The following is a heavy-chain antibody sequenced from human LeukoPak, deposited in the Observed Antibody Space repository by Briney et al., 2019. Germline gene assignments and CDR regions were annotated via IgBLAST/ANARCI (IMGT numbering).Heavy chain of an antibody. D-gene: IGHD2-15*01. Sequence: ASVKVSCKASGYTFTGYYMYWVRQAPGQGLEWMGWIDPNSGGTNYAQKFQGRVTMTRDTSISTAYMELSWLRSDDTAVYCCARRGPIGSSDYWGQGTLVTVSS. V-gene: IGHV1-2*02. CDR1: GYTFTGYY. CDR3: ARRGPIGSSDY. J-gene: IGHJ4*02. CDR2: IDPNSGGT.